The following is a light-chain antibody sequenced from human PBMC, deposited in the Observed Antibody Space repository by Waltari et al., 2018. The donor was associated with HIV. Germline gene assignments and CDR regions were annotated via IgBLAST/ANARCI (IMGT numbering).Light chain of an antibody. J-gene: IGLJ3*02. Sequence: QSTLTQPPSVSGAPGQWVTISCTGSSATIGAGHDVQWFQQVPGTAPKLLIYNNNDRPSGVPDRFSGSKSGTSASLAITGLQAEDESDYYCQSYDNSLNGWVFGGGTKLTVL. CDR1: SATIGAGHD. CDR3: QSYDNSLNGWV. CDR2: NNN. V-gene: IGLV1-40*01.